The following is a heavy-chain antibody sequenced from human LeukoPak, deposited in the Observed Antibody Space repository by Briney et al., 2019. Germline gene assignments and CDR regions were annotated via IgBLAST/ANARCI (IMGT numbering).Heavy chain of an antibody. Sequence: GGSLRLSCAASGFTFDDYTMHWVRQAPGKGLEWVSSISSSSSYIYYADSVKGRFTISRDNAKNSLYLQMNSLRAEDTAVYYCARERRGYSYGYDIVVVVAASDFDYWGQGTLVTVSS. CDR2: ISSSSSYI. CDR1: GFTFDDYT. D-gene: IGHD2-15*01. CDR3: ARERRGYSYGYDIVVVVAASDFDY. V-gene: IGHV3-21*01. J-gene: IGHJ4*02.